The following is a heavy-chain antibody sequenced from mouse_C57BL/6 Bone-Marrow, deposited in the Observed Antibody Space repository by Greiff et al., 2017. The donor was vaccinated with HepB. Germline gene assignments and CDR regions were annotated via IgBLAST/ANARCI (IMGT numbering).Heavy chain of an antibody. D-gene: IGHD4-1*01. Sequence: EVKVVESGGDLVKPGGSLKLSCAASGFTFSSYGMSWVRQTPDKRLEWVATISSGGSYTYYPDSVKGRFTISRDNAKNTLYLQMSSLKSEDTAMYYCARLTEGFAYWGQGTLVTVSA. J-gene: IGHJ3*01. CDR3: ARLTEGFAY. CDR2: ISSGGSYT. V-gene: IGHV5-6*01. CDR1: GFTFSSYG.